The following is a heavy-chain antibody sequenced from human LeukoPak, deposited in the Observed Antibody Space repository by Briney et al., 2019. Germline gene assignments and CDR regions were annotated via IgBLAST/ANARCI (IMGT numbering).Heavy chain of an antibody. CDR2: IYYSGST. CDR1: GGSFSGYY. J-gene: IGHJ5*02. Sequence: PSETLSLTCAVYGGSFSGYYWSWIRQPPGKGLEWIGYIYYSGSTNYNPSLKSRVTISVDTSKNQFSLKLSSVTAADTAVYYCAREVVVPAASSCWFDPWGQGTLVTVSS. D-gene: IGHD2-2*01. CDR3: AREVVVPAASSCWFDP. V-gene: IGHV4-59*01.